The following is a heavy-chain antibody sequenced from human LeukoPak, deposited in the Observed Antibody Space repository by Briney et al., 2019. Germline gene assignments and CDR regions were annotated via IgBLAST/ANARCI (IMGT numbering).Heavy chain of an antibody. CDR1: GFTFSSYS. CDR3: ASTFPYCSGGTCAL. Sequence: AGGSLRLSCAASGFTFSSYSMNWVRQAPGKGLEWVANIHPDGGTKNYVDSVKGRFTISRDNAANSLYLQMNSLRAEDTAVYYCASTFPYCSGGTCALGGQGTLVTVSS. D-gene: IGHD2-15*01. V-gene: IGHV3-7*01. J-gene: IGHJ4*02. CDR2: IHPDGGTK.